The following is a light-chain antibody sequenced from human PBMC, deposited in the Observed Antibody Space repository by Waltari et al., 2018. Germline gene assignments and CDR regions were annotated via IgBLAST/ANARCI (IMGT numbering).Light chain of an antibody. J-gene: IGKJ5*01. CDR1: QDITNY. Sequence: DIQMTQSPSSLSASIGDRVTITCQASQDITNYLNWYQQKPGKAPKVLTYDASNLETGVPSRFNGSGSGTDFTFTISSLQPEDIATYYCQQYDNFPPFTFGQGTRLEIK. CDR2: DAS. V-gene: IGKV1-33*01. CDR3: QQYDNFPPFT.